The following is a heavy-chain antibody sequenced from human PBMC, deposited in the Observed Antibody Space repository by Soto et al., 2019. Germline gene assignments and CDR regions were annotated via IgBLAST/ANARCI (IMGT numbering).Heavy chain of an antibody. J-gene: IGHJ2*01. V-gene: IGHV4-31*03. Sequence: QVQLQESGPGLVKPSQTLSLTCSVSGGSISSGGYYWSWIRQYPGKGLEWIGYIYNSGSTWYNPSLKSRVTISVDTSKNQFSLKLSSVTAADTAVYYGARRRVLHWYVDLGGRGTLFTVSS. CDR3: ARRRVLHWYVDL. D-gene: IGHD3-10*01. CDR1: GGSISSGGYY. CDR2: IYNSGST.